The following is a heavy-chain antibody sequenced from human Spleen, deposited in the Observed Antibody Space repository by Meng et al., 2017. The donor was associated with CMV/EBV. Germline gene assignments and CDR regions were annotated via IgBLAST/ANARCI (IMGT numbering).Heavy chain of an antibody. V-gene: IGHV3-74*01. Sequence: GESLKISCAASGFTFSVYSMNWVRQAPGKGLVWVSRINGDGSRGYADSVRGRFTISRDSDKNSLYLQMKSVRAEDTAVYYCARSKGNWVDAFDIWGQGTMVTVSS. CDR1: GFTFSVYS. CDR2: INGDGSR. D-gene: IGHD7-27*01. J-gene: IGHJ3*02. CDR3: ARSKGNWVDAFDI.